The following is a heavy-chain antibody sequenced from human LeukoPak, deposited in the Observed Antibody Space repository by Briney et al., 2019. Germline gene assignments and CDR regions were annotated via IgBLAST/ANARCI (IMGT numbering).Heavy chain of an antibody. CDR2: ISSDSAYT. D-gene: IGHD5-12*01. V-gene: IGHV3-11*06. J-gene: IGHJ4*02. CDR3: ARDLRGYTGYNYYDY. Sequence: GGSLRLSCAASGFTFSDYYMSWIRQALGTGLEWVSYISSDSAYTNYADSLRGRFTISRDNAKNSLYLQMNSLRAEDTAVYYCARDLRGYTGYNYYDYWGQGTLVIVSS. CDR1: GFTFSDYY.